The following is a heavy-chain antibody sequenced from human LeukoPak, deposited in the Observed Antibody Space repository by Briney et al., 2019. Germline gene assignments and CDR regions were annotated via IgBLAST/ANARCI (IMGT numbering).Heavy chain of an antibody. D-gene: IGHD2-2*01. J-gene: IGHJ4*02. CDR2: NNPNSGDT. CDR3: ARYCSTATCSEGDVY. V-gene: IGHV1-2*02. CDR1: GYTFTGYY. Sequence: ASVKVSCKASGYTFTGYYIHWVRPAPGQGLEWMGWNNPNSGDTKYAQKFQGRVTMTRDTSISTAYMELNSLRSDDTAVYYCARYCSTATCSEGDVYWGQGTLVTVSS.